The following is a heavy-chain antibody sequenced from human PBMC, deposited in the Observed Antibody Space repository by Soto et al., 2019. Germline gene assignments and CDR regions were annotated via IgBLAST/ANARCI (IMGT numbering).Heavy chain of an antibody. V-gene: IGHV3-15*01. CDR3: TPEEGYGSGTDWFDP. CDR1: GFSFKDVW. CDR2: IKSKTDGGST. D-gene: IGHD3-10*01. Sequence: GGSLRLSCVASGFSFKDVWMNWVRQAPGKGLEWIGRIKSKTDGGSTDYAAPVKGRFSISRDDSKNTLFLQMNSLKIEDTAVYYCTPEEGYGSGTDWFDPWGQGTLVTVS. J-gene: IGHJ5*02.